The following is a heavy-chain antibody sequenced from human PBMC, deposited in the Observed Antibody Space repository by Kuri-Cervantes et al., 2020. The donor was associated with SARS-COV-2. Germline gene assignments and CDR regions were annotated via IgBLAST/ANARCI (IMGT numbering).Heavy chain of an antibody. CDR1: GYSFTSFG. J-gene: IGHJ4*02. V-gene: IGHV1-18*01. CDR3: ARAGNSDRSGYNYY. D-gene: IGHD3-22*01. Sequence: ASVKVTFNASGYSFTSFGISWVRQAPGQGLEWMGWISAYNGNTNYAQKLQGRVTMTTDTSTSTAYMELRSLRSDDTAVYYCARAGNSDRSGYNYYWGQGNLVTVSS. CDR2: ISAYNGNT.